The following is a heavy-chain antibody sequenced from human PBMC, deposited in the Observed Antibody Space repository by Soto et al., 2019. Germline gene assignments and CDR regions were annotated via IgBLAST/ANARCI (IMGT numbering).Heavy chain of an antibody. CDR2: IIPIFGTA. Sequence: QVQLVQSGAEVKKPGSSVKVSCKASGGTFSSYGISWVRQAPGQGLEWMGGIIPIFGTANYAQKFQGRVTMTADESTSTAYMELRSLRSEDTAVYYCARSEISDYGYYFSFDPWGQGTLVTVSS. CDR1: GGTFSSYG. V-gene: IGHV1-69*12. J-gene: IGHJ5*02. CDR3: ARSEISDYGYYFSFDP. D-gene: IGHD4-17*01.